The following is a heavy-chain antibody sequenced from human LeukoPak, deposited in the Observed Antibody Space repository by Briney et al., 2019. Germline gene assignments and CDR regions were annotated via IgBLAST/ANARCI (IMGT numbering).Heavy chain of an antibody. Sequence: GESLKISCKGSGYTFTSYWISWVRQMPGKGLGWMGMIDPTDSYTNYSPSFQSHVTISADKSISTAYLQWSSLKTSDTAMYYCARTAQDFYDSGSPDYWGQGTLVTVSS. CDR1: GYTFTSYW. J-gene: IGHJ4*02. CDR2: IDPTDSYT. CDR3: ARTAQDFYDSGSPDY. D-gene: IGHD3-10*01. V-gene: IGHV5-10-1*01.